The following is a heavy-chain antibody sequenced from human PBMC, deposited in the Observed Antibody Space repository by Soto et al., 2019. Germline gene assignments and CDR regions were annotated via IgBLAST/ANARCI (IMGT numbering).Heavy chain of an antibody. CDR1: GFTFSSYA. CDR2: ISGSGGST. D-gene: IGHD3-16*02. J-gene: IGHJ2*01. V-gene: IGHV3-23*01. Sequence: PGGSLRLSCAASGFTFSSYAMSWVRQAPGKGLEWVPAISGSGGSTYYADSVKGRFTISRDNSKNTLYLQMNSLRAEDTAVYYCAKVTLGVILYWYFDLWGRGTLVTVSS. CDR3: AKVTLGVILYWYFDL.